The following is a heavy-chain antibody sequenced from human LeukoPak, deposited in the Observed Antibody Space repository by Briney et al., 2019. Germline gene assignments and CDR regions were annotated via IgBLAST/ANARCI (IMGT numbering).Heavy chain of an antibody. Sequence: GGSLRLSCIASGFSFSGHWMHWARQLPGKGLVWVSRISPTGSTTSYADSVKGRFTVSRDNAKNTLYLQVNNLRAEDTAVYYCARGPNSNWSGLDFWGQGSLLTVSS. CDR2: ISPTGSTT. J-gene: IGHJ4*02. V-gene: IGHV3-74*01. CDR1: GFSFSGHW. CDR3: ARGPNSNWSGLDF. D-gene: IGHD6-6*01.